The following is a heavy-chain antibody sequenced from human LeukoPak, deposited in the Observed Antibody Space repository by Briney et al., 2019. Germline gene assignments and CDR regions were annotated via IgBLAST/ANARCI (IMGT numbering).Heavy chain of an antibody. CDR1: GGSISSSNW. CDR3: ARVTSTVTTYYYYYMDV. J-gene: IGHJ6*03. Sequence: SETLSLTCAVSGGSISSSNWWSWVRQPPGKGLEWIGEIYHSGSTNYNPSLKSRVTISVDKSKNQFSLKLSSVTAADTAVYYCARVTSTVTTYYYYYMDVWGKGTTVTISS. D-gene: IGHD4-17*01. CDR2: IYHSGST. V-gene: IGHV4-4*02.